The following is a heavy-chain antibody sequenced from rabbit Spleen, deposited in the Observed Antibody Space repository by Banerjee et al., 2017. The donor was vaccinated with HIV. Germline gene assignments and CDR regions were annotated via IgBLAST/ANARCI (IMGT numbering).Heavy chain of an antibody. D-gene: IGHD1-1*01. CDR3: ARDTSSSFSSYGMDL. CDR1: GLDFSASYW. Sequence: QSLEESGGDLVKPGASLTLTCRASGLDFSASYWMCWVRQAPGKGLEWIACIDVSRSGSSYYASWAKGRFTVSKTSSTTVTLKVTSLTAADTATYFCARDTSSSFSSYGMDLWGPGTLVTVS. V-gene: IGHV1S40*01. CDR2: IDVSRSGSS. J-gene: IGHJ6*01.